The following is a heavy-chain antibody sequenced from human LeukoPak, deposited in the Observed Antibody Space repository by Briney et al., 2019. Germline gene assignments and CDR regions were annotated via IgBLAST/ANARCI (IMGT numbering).Heavy chain of an antibody. CDR2: MNPNSGNT. D-gene: IGHD1-14*01. CDR1: GYTFTSYD. V-gene: IGHV1-8*01. Sequence: ASVKVSCKASGYTFTSYDINWVRQATGQGLEWMGWMNPNSGNTGYAQKFQGRVTMTRNTSISTAYMELSSLRSEDTAVYYCARGLPDDSGKYYYGMDVWGQGTTVTVSS. CDR3: ARGLPDDSGKYYYGMDV. J-gene: IGHJ6*02.